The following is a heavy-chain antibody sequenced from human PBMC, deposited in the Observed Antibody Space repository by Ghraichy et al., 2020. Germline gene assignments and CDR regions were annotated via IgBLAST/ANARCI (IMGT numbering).Heavy chain of an antibody. D-gene: IGHD5-24*01. CDR2: MWYDGSKE. CDR3: AREGGGYNSYYYYGLDV. J-gene: IGHJ6*02. CDR1: GFTFTMYG. V-gene: IGHV3-33*01. Sequence: SCGTSGFTFTMYGIHWVRQAPGKGLEWVALMWYDGSKEYYADSVKGRFSIIRDKSKNTLYLEMNSLRADDTAVYYCAREGGGYNSYYYYGLDVWGQGTTVTVSS.